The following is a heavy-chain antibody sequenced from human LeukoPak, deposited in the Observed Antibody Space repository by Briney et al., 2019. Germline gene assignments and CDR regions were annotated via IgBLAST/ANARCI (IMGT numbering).Heavy chain of an antibody. CDR1: GFTFSSYA. V-gene: IGHV3-30*04. CDR3: AITPPMYFDWLLSDGMDV. Sequence: PGGSLRLSCAASGFTFSSYAMHWVRQAPGKGLEWVAVISYDGSNKYYADSVKGRFTISRDNSKNTLYLQMNSLRAEDTAVYYCAITPPMYFDWLLSDGMDVWGQGTTVTVSS. J-gene: IGHJ6*02. D-gene: IGHD3-9*01. CDR2: ISYDGSNK.